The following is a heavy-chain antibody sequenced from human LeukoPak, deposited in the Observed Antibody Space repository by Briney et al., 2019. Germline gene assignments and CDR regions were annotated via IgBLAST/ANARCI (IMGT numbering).Heavy chain of an antibody. CDR2: TYYSGST. D-gene: IGHD2/OR15-2a*01. Sequence: SETLSLTCTVSGASLTTTCSRWVRQPPAKVLEWIGYTYYSGSTTYNPSLTSGATIPAPTSKNQPSLNLSGLSAAATAVYYCAREGVLPNAFDIWGQGTMVTVSS. J-gene: IGHJ3*02. V-gene: IGHV4-59*01. CDR1: GASLTTTC. CDR3: AREGVLPNAFDI.